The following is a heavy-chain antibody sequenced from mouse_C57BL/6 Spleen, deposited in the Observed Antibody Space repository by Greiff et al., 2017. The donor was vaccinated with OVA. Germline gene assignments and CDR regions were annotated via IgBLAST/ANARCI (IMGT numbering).Heavy chain of an antibody. CDR2: LWSGGST. V-gene: IGHV2-2*01. J-gene: IGHJ2*01. CDR1: GFSLTSYG. Sequence: QVQLQQSGPGLVQPSQSLSITCTVSGFSLTSYGVHWVRQSPGKGLEWLGVLWSGGSTDSNAAFISRLSISTDNSKSQVFFKMHSLQADDTSIYYCARTPNRVFYCSCDYWGQGTTLTVSS. CDR3: ARTPNRVFYCSCDY. D-gene: IGHD2-12*01.